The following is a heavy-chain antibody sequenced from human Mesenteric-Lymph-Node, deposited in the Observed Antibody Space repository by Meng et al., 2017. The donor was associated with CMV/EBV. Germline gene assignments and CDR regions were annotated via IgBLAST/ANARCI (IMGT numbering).Heavy chain of an antibody. D-gene: IGHD4-17*01. CDR3: AKASGDYGFGI. Sequence: LSCAASGFTCSRYGMHWVRQAPGKGLEWVAVISYDGSNKYYADSVKGRFTISRDNSKNTLYLQMNSLRAEDTAVYYCAKASGDYGFGIWGQGTLVTVSS. CDR2: ISYDGSNK. J-gene: IGHJ4*02. CDR1: GFTCSRYG. V-gene: IGHV3-30*18.